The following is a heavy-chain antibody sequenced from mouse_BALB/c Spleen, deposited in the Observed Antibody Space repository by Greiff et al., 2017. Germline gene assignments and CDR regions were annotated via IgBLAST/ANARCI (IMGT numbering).Heavy chain of an antibody. D-gene: IGHD2-12*01. CDR3: ARGYDGIFDY. CDR1: GYAFSSYW. CDR2: IYPGDGDT. J-gene: IGHJ2*01. Sequence: QVQLKQSGAELVRPGSSVKISCKASGYAFSSYWMNWVKQRPGQGLEWIGQIYPGDGDTNYNGKFKGKATLTADKSSSTAYMQLSSLTSEDSAVYFCARGYDGIFDYWGQGTTLTVSS. V-gene: IGHV1-80*01.